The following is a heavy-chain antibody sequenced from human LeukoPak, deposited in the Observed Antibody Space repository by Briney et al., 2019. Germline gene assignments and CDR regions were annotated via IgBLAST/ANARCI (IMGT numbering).Heavy chain of an antibody. J-gene: IGHJ4*02. CDR1: GGSISSYY. Sequence: SETLSLTCTVSGGSISSYYWNWIRQPPGRGLEWIGFIYYSGTTNYNPSLKSRVTISVDTSKNQFSLKLSSVTAADTAVYYCAREGAAWGYFDYWGQGTLVTVSS. CDR3: AREGAAWGYFDY. CDR2: IYYSGTT. D-gene: IGHD3-16*01. V-gene: IGHV4-59*12.